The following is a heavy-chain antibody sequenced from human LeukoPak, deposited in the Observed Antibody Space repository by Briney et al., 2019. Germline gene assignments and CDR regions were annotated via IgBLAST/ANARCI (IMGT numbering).Heavy chain of an antibody. Sequence: PSQTVSLTCTVSGGSISSGDYYWSWIRQPPGKGLEWIGYIYYSGSNYYNPSFKSRVTISVDTSKNQFSLKLSSVTAADTAVYYCARVGSGYTFDYWGQGTLVTASS. CDR3: ARVGSGYTFDY. V-gene: IGHV4-30-4*01. CDR2: IYYSGSN. CDR1: GGSISSGDYY. J-gene: IGHJ4*02. D-gene: IGHD3-22*01.